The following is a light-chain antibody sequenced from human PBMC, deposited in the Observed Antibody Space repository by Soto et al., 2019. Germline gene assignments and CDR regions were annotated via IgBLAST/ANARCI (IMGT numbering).Light chain of an antibody. J-gene: IGKJ2*01. CDR1: QSIGSW. Sequence: DIQMTQSPSTLSASVGDTVTITCRASQSIGSWLAWSQQKAEKAPKLLIYKASRLESGVPSRFSGSGSGTEFTLTISSLLPDDFAAYYCQEYNDYSYTFGQGTKLEIK. V-gene: IGKV1-5*03. CDR2: KAS. CDR3: QEYNDYSYT.